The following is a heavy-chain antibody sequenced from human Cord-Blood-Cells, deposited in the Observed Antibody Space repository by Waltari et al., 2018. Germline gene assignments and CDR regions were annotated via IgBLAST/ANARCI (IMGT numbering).Heavy chain of an antibody. CDR2: IKHSGST. Sequence: QVQLQQWGAGLLKPSATLSLTCAVYGGSFSGYYWSWLRQPPGKGLEWLGEIKHSGSTNYNPSLKSRVTISVDTSKNQFSRKLSSVTAADTAVYYCARAKRRGSWYYWGQGTLVTVSS. V-gene: IGHV4-34*01. CDR3: ARAKRRGSWYY. CDR1: GGSFSGYY. J-gene: IGHJ4*02. D-gene: IGHD6-13*01.